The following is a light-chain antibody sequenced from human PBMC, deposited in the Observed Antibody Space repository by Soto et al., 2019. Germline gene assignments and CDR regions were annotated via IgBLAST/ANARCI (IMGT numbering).Light chain of an antibody. CDR2: DIN. V-gene: IGLV2-14*01. CDR3: VSYTTSASYV. J-gene: IGLJ1*01. CDR1: SSDVGNYIF. Sequence: QSALAQPASASVSPGQSITISCTGTSSDVGNYIFVSWYRQHPGKAPKLMIYDINNRPSGVSNRFSGSKSGNTASLTISGLQAEDEADYYCVSYTTSASYVFGTGTKVTVL.